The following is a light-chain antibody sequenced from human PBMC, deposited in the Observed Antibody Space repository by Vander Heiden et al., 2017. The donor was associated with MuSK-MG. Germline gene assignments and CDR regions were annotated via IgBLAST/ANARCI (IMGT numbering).Light chain of an antibody. Sequence: DIQMPKSQSSLSASVGDSVTITCRPSQSISSYLNWYQQKPGKAPKLLIYSASSLQSGVPERFSGSGSGTDFTLTISSLQAEDVAIYYCQQSYSTPPYTFGQGTKLEIK. CDR3: QQSYSTPPYT. V-gene: IGKV1-39*01. J-gene: IGKJ2*01. CDR1: QSISSY. CDR2: SAS.